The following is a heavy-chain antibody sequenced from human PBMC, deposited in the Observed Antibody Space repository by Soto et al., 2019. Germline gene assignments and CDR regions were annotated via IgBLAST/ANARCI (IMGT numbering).Heavy chain of an antibody. CDR2: ISAYNGNT. Sequence: ASVKVSCKASGYIFRNFGISWVRQAPGQGLEWMGWISAYNGNTNYVQKLQGRVTMTTDTSTGTAYMELGSLRSDDTAVYYCARDKEVVIPSYYSYGLNFDLWGQGTLVTVSS. CDR3: ARDKEVVIPSYYSYGLNFDL. CDR1: GYIFRNFG. J-gene: IGHJ4*02. D-gene: IGHD1-26*01. V-gene: IGHV1-18*04.